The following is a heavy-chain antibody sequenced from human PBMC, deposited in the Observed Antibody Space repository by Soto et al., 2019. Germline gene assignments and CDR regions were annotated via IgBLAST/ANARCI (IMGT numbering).Heavy chain of an antibody. CDR2: IYYSGNT. D-gene: IGHD2-2*01. Sequence: QVQLQESGPGLGKPSQTLSLTCTVSGGSISSGYYYWSLIRQPPGKGLEWIGYIYYSGNTYYNPSLKSRITMSVDTSKNQFSLTLSSVTAAHTAVYYCARDDCSSSSCSYSTGSYYFDYWGQGTLVTLSS. V-gene: IGHV4-30-4*01. CDR1: GGSISSGYYY. J-gene: IGHJ4*02. CDR3: ARDDCSSSSCSYSTGSYYFDY.